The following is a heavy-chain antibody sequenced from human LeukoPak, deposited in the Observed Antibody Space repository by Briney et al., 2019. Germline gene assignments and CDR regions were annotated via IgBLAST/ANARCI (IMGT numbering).Heavy chain of an antibody. CDR3: ARADAVYGDYDY. D-gene: IGHD4-17*01. J-gene: IGHJ4*02. Sequence: KPSETLSLTCAVSGGSISSGGYSWSWIRQPPGKGLEWIGYIYHSGSTYYNPSLKSRVTISVDRSKNQFSLKLSSVTAADTAVYYCARADAVYGDYDYWGQGTLVTVSS. CDR2: IYHSGST. CDR1: GGSISSGGYS. V-gene: IGHV4-30-2*01.